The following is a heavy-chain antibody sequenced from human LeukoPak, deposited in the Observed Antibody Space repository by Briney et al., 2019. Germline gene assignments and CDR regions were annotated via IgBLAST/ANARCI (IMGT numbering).Heavy chain of an antibody. CDR2: IRYDGSNK. Sequence: PGGSLRLSCAASGFTFSGSGMHWVRQAPGKGLEWVTFIRYDGSNKYYADSVKGRFTISRDNSKKTLYLQMNSLGAEDTAVYYCAIDLLEWLSLEDAFDIWGPGTMVTVSS. CDR1: GFTFSGSG. V-gene: IGHV3-30*02. J-gene: IGHJ3*02. CDR3: AIDLLEWLSLEDAFDI. D-gene: IGHD3-3*01.